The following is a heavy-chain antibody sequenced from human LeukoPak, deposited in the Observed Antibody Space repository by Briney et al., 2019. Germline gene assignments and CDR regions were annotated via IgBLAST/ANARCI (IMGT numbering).Heavy chain of an antibody. CDR2: ISGSGGST. J-gene: IGHJ4*02. CDR3: AGDXVLXXXXXXXXAY. Sequence: PGGSLRLSCAASGFTFSSYAMSWVRQAPGKGLEWVSAISGSGGSTYYADSVKGRFTISRDNSKNTLYLQMNSLRAEDTAVYYCAGDXVLXXXXXXXXAYWXXGXLVTV. D-gene: IGHD2/OR15-2a*01. V-gene: IGHV3-23*01. CDR1: GFTFSSYA.